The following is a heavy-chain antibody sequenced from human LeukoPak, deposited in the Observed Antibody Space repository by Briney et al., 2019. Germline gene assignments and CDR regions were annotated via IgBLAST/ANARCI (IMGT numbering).Heavy chain of an antibody. D-gene: IGHD4-17*01. V-gene: IGHV3-7*01. Sequence: GGSLRLSCAVSGFTFDAYLMTWVRQAPGRGLEWVANVNQDGTEQYHVDSVRGRFTISRDNAKNSLYLQMNSLRDEDTALYYCARRAYDYGDFFDYWGQGTLVTVSS. CDR1: GFTFDAYL. CDR2: VNQDGTEQ. CDR3: ARRAYDYGDFFDY. J-gene: IGHJ4*02.